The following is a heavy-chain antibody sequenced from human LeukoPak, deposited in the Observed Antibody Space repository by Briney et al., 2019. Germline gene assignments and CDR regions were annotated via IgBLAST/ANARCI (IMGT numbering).Heavy chain of an antibody. CDR1: GDSISSYY. Sequence: SETLSLTCTVSGDSISSYYWSWLRQPPGKGLEWIGYIYYSGSTNYNPSLKSRVTISVDTSKNQFSLKLSSVTAADTAVYYCARDVGITIFGVADDAFDIWGQGTMVTVSS. CDR2: IYYSGST. J-gene: IGHJ3*02. V-gene: IGHV4-59*01. D-gene: IGHD3-3*01. CDR3: ARDVGITIFGVADDAFDI.